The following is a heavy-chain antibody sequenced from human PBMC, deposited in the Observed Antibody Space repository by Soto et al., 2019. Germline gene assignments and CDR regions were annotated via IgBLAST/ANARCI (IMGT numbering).Heavy chain of an antibody. CDR3: ARHDNGDYDFDY. CDR1: GGSISSYY. CDR2: IYYSGST. D-gene: IGHD4-17*01. J-gene: IGHJ4*02. Sequence: PSETLSLTCTVSGGSISSYYWSWIRQPPGKGLEWIGYIYYSGSTNYNPSLKSRVTISVDTSKNQFSLKLSSVTAADTAVYYCARHDNGDYDFDYRGQGTLDTVS. V-gene: IGHV4-59*08.